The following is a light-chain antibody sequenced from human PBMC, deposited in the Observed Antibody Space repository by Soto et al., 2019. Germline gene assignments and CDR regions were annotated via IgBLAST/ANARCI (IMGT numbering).Light chain of an antibody. CDR2: SAS. J-gene: IGKJ1*01. CDR3: QECNTAPTWT. CDR1: QGISND. V-gene: IGKV1-27*01. Sequence: DTQMTQSPSSLSASVGDRVTITCRASQGISNDLAWYQQKPGKVPNLLLYSASTLQSGGPSRFSGSGSGTDFTLTISSLQPEDVATFNCQECNTAPTWTFGQGTNVEV.